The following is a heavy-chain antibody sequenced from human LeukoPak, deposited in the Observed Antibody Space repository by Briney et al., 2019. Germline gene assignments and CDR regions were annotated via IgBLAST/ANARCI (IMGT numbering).Heavy chain of an antibody. CDR3: ARDSGERGSGSYLIAY. J-gene: IGHJ4*02. CDR2: INPSGGST. D-gene: IGHD3-10*01. CDR1: GYTFTSYY. Sequence: GASVKVSCKASGYTFTSYYMHWVRQAPGQGLEWMGIINPSGGSTSYAQKFQGRVTMTRDTSTSTAYMELSRLRSDDTAVYYCARDSGERGSGSYLIAYWGQGTLVTVSS. V-gene: IGHV1-46*01.